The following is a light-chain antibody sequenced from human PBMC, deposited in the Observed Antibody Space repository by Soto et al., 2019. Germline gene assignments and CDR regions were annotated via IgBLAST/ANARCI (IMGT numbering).Light chain of an antibody. V-gene: IGKV3-15*01. Sequence: EIVMTQSPATLSVSPGERATFSCRASQSVSSNLAWYQQKPGQAPRLLIYGASTRATGIPVRFSGSGSGTEFTLTINSLQSEDFVVYYCQHYNPWPGFGQGTKLEI. J-gene: IGKJ2*01. CDR3: QHYNPWPG. CDR2: GAS. CDR1: QSVSSN.